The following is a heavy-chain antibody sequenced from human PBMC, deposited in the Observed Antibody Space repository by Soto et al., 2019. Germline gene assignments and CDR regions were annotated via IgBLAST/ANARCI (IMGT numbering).Heavy chain of an antibody. Sequence: SGPTLVNPTQTLTLTCTFSGFSHITRGMCVSWIPQPPGNSLEWLALIDCDDDKYYSTSLKTRLTISKDTSKNQVVLTMTNMDPVDTATYYCARTVDRSSRIAGAKWFDPWGQGTLVTVSS. J-gene: IGHJ5*02. CDR3: ARTVDRSSRIAGAKWFDP. V-gene: IGHV2-70*01. CDR2: IDCDDDK. CDR1: GFSHITRGMC. D-gene: IGHD6-19*01.